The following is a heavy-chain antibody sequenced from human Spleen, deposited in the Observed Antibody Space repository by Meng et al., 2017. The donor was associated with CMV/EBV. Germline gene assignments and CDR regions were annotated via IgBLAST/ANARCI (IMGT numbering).Heavy chain of an antibody. CDR2: IIPTIRVT. CDR3: AREGYSHDAFDI. V-gene: IGHV1-69*10. J-gene: IGHJ3*02. CDR1: GGIFSSYG. D-gene: IGHD5-18*01. Sequence: SVKVSCKASGGIFSSYGINWVRQAPGQGLEWMGGIIPTIRVTNYAQKFQGRVKINAERSTSTAYMELRSLRSDDTAVYYCAREGYSHDAFDIWGQGTMVTVSS.